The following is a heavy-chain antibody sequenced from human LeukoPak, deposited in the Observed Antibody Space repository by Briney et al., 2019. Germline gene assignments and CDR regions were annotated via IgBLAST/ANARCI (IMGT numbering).Heavy chain of an antibody. Sequence: SQTLSLTCAISGDSVSSNSAAWNWIRQSTSRGLEWLGRTYYRSKWYNDYAVSVKSRITISPDTSMNQFSLQLNSVTPEDTAVYYCTREGVHSGGDSWGQGTMVTVSS. V-gene: IGHV6-1*01. J-gene: IGHJ3*01. D-gene: IGHD4-23*01. CDR2: TYYRSKWYN. CDR3: TREGVHSGGDS. CDR1: GDSVSSNSAA.